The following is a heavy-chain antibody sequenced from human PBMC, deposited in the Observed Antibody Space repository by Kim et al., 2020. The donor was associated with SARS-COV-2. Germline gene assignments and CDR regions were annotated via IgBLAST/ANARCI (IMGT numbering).Heavy chain of an antibody. V-gene: IGHV3-11*04. Sequence: VKGRFPNPRDNAKNSLYLQMNSLRAEDTAVYYCARGDRGIVVAAPGHVDYWGQGTLVTVSS. J-gene: IGHJ4*02. CDR3: ARGDRGIVVAAPGHVDY. D-gene: IGHD3-22*01.